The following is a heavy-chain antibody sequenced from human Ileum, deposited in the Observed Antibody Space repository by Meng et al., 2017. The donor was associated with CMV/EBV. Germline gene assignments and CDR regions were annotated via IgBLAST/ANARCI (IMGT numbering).Heavy chain of an antibody. Sequence: GGSLRLSCGGSGFPFNNYWMNWFRQAPGKGLEWVANINQDGSEENYVDSVKGRFTISRDNAKNSLYLQMNSLRVEDTAVYYCTRDRLAENWNVYRLDYWGQGTLVTVSS. D-gene: IGHD2-15*01. V-gene: IGHV3-7*01. CDR3: TRDRLAENWNVYRLDY. CDR1: GFPFNNYW. J-gene: IGHJ4*02. CDR2: INQDGSEE.